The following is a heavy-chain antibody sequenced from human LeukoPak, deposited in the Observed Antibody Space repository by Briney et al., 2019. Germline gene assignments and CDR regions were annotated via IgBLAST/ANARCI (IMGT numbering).Heavy chain of an antibody. J-gene: IGHJ6*02. CDR1: GITLSDHY. CDR3: VKDRPCDTCMPMDA. Sequence: GGSLRLSCAASGITLSDHYMSWIRQAPGKGPEWVAGLGRSGEYTYYADSVKGRFTISRDNSKDTVSLQMNSLRAEDSAIYYCVKDRPCDTCMPMDAWGQGTTVTVSS. V-gene: IGHV3-23*01. CDR2: LGRSGEYT. D-gene: IGHD2-2*01.